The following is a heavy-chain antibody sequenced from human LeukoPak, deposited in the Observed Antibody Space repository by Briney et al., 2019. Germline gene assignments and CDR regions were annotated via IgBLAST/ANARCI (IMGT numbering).Heavy chain of an antibody. CDR3: ARDRAGYSYGSTFDY. J-gene: IGHJ4*02. D-gene: IGHD5-18*01. CDR1: GFTFSNFW. CDR2: IKQDETEK. Sequence: GGSLRLSCTASGFTFSNFWMGWVRQAPGKGLEWVANIKQDETEKFYLGSVKGRFTISRDNAKNSLYLQMNSLRAEDTAVYYCARDRAGYSYGSTFDYWGQGTLVTVSS. V-gene: IGHV3-7*01.